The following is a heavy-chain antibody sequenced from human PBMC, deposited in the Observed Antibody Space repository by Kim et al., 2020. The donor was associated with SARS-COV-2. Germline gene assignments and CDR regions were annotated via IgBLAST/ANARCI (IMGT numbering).Heavy chain of an antibody. CDR1: GFTFSSYA. Sequence: GGSLRLSCAASGFTFSSYAMSWVRQAPGKGLEWVSAISGSGGSTYYADSVKGRFTISRDNSKNTLYLQMNSLRAEDTAVYYCAKDLGLYEWELDYFDYWGQGTLVTVSS. V-gene: IGHV3-23*01. D-gene: IGHD1-26*01. CDR2: ISGSGGST. J-gene: IGHJ4*02. CDR3: AKDLGLYEWELDYFDY.